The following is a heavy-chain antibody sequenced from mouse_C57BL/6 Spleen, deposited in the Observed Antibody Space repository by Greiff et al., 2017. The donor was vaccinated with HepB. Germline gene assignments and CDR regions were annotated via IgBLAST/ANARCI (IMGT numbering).Heavy chain of an antibody. Sequence: EVQLQQSGPELVKPGASVKISCKASGYTFTDYYMNWVKQSHGKSLEWIGDINPNNGGTSYNQKFKGKATLTVDKSSGTAYMELRSLTSEDSAVYYCARSLYGSSYGFAYWGQVTLVTVAA. V-gene: IGHV1-26*01. CDR1: GYTFTDYY. J-gene: IGHJ3*01. CDR3: ARSLYGSSYGFAY. D-gene: IGHD1-1*01. CDR2: INPNNGGT.